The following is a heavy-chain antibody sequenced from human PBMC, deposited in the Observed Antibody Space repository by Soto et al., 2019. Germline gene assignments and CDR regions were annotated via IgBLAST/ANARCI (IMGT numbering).Heavy chain of an antibody. D-gene: IGHD3-3*01. CDR2: IYYSGST. Sequence: SETLSLTCTVSGGSISSGGYYWSWIRQHPGKGLEWIGYIYYSGSTYYNPSLKSRVTISVDTSKNQFSLKLSSVTAADTAVYYCARERKDDFWRGYYPINWFDPWGQGTLVTVYS. J-gene: IGHJ5*02. CDR1: GGSISSGGYY. CDR3: ARERKDDFWRGYYPINWFDP. V-gene: IGHV4-31*03.